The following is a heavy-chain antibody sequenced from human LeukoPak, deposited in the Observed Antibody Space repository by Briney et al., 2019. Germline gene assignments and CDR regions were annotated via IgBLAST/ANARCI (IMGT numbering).Heavy chain of an antibody. V-gene: IGHV3-66*02. J-gene: IGHJ4*02. CDR1: GFTVSSNY. CDR2: IYSGGST. CDR3: ARDRLLNYYFDY. Sequence: GVSLRLSCAASGFTVSSNYMSWVRQAPGKGLEWVSVIYSGGSTYYADSVKGRFTISRDNSKNTLYLQMNSLRAEDTAVYYCARDRLLNYYFDYWGQGTLVTVSS.